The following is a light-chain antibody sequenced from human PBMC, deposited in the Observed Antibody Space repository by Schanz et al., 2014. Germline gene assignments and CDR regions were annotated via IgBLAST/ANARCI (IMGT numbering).Light chain of an antibody. Sequence: QSALTQPASVSGSPGQSITISCTGTSSDVGGYNYVSWYQQHPGKAPKLMIYDVSNRPSGISYRFSGSKSGNTASLTISGLQAEDEAQYYCHSYAGHYAWVFGGGTKLTVL. V-gene: IGLV2-14*01. CDR1: SSDVGGYNY. J-gene: IGLJ3*02. CDR2: DVS. CDR3: HSYAGHYAWV.